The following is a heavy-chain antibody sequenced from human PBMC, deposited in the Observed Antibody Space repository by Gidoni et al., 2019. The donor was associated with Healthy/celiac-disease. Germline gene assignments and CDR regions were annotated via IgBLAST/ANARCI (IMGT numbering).Heavy chain of an antibody. D-gene: IGHD3-16*01. CDR1: GGTFSSYA. Sequence: QVQLVQSGAVVTKPGSSVKVSCKASGGTFSSYAISWVRQTPGQGLEWMGGIIPIFGTANYAQKFQGRVTITADKNTSAAYMELSSLRSEDTAVYYCARDGTIGEGSWFDPWGQGTLVTVSS. CDR3: ARDGTIGEGSWFDP. CDR2: IIPIFGTA. V-gene: IGHV1-69*06. J-gene: IGHJ5*02.